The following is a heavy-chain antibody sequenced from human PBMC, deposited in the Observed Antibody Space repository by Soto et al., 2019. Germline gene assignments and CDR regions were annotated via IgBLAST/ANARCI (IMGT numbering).Heavy chain of an antibody. CDR3: ASHAKYIAARTYYYFGMDV. Sequence: GESLKISCKGSGYSFTSYWIGWVRQMPGKGLEWMGIIYPGDSDTRYSPSYQGQVTISADKSISTAYMQRSSLKASDTAMYYCASHAKYIAARTYYYFGMDVWGQGTTVTVSS. CDR1: GYSFTSYW. CDR2: IYPGDSDT. V-gene: IGHV5-51*01. D-gene: IGHD6-6*01. J-gene: IGHJ6*01.